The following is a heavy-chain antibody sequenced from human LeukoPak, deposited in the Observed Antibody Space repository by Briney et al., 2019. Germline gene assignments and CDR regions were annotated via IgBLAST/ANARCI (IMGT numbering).Heavy chain of an antibody. V-gene: IGHV6-1*01. CDR1: GDSVSSNSAA. CDR2: TYYRSKWYN. CDR3: AREAYSSGWSTHYYYYYGMDV. D-gene: IGHD6-19*01. J-gene: IGHJ6*02. Sequence: SQTLSLTCAISGDSVSSNSAAWNWIRQSPSRGLEWLGRTYYRSKWYNDYAVSVKSRITINPDTSKNQFSLQLNSVTPEDTAVYYCAREAYSSGWSTHYYYYYGMDVWGQGTMVTVSS.